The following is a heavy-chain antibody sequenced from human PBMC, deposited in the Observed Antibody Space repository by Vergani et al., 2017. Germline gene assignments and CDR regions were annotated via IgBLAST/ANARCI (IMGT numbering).Heavy chain of an antibody. CDR3: ARDRYYYDSSGYYFDY. J-gene: IGHJ4*02. Sequence: QVQLQESGPGLVKPSQTLSLTCTVSGGSISSGSYYWSWIRQPAGKGLEWIGRIYTSGRTNYNPSLKSRVTMSVDTSKNQFSLKLSSVTAADTAVYYCARDRYYYDSSGYYFDYWSQGTLVTVSS. CDR1: GGSISSGSYY. CDR2: IYTSGRT. V-gene: IGHV4-61*02. D-gene: IGHD3-22*01.